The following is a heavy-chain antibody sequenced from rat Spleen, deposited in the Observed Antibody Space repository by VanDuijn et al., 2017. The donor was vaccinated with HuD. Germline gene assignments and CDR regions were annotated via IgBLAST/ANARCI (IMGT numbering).Heavy chain of an antibody. CDR3: TRPYAY. CDR1: GFTFSNYG. J-gene: IGHJ3*01. CDR2: ISYDGSST. V-gene: IGHV5-29*01. Sequence: EVQLVESGGGLVQPGRSLKLSCAVSGFTFSNYGMAWVRQAPTKGLEWVATISYDGSSTSYPDSVKGRFTISRDNAENTVYLQMNSLRSEDTATYYCTRPYAYWGQGTLVTVSS.